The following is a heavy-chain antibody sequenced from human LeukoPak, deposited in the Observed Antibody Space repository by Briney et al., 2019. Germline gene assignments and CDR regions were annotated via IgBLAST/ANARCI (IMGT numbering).Heavy chain of an antibody. CDR3: AKQIVGATAFDY. J-gene: IGHJ4*02. D-gene: IGHD1-26*01. CDR1: GFTFSSYG. Sequence: GGTLRLSCAASGFTFSSYGMNWVRQAPGKGLEWVSGISGDAGRTYYADSVKGRFTIYRDNSKNTLYLQMNSLRAEDTAVYYCAKQIVGATAFDYWGQGTLVTVSS. CDR2: ISGDAGRT. V-gene: IGHV3-23*01.